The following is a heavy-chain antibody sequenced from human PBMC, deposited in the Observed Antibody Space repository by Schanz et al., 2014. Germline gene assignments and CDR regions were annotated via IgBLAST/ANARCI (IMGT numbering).Heavy chain of an antibody. CDR3: ARARYTGYDCSGY. D-gene: IGHD5-12*01. Sequence: QVQLVQSGVEVKKPGASVKVSCKASGYSFTGYYMNWVRQAPGQGLEWMGWINPSSGGTNYAQKFQGRVTMTRDTSISTAYMELNRLRSDDTATYFCARARYTGYDCSGYWGQGTLLIVSS. CDR1: GYSFTGYY. J-gene: IGHJ4*02. CDR2: INPSSGGT. V-gene: IGHV1-2*02.